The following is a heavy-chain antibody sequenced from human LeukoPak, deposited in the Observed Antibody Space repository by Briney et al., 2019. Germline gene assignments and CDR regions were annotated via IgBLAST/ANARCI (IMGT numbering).Heavy chain of an antibody. CDR3: AKGRSSSSGLDY. CDR1: GGSISSYY. CDR2: IYYSGST. J-gene: IGHJ4*02. Sequence: SETLSLTCTASGGSISSYYWSWIRQPPGKGLEWIWDIYYSGSTNYNPSPKSRGTISVDTTTNNTSLKLSSVTAAYTAVYYCAKGRSSSSGLDYWGQGTLVTVSS. V-gene: IGHV4-59*01. D-gene: IGHD6-6*01.